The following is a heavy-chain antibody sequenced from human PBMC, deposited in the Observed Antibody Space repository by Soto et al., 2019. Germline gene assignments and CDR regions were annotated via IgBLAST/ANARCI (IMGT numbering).Heavy chain of an antibody. CDR3: ARHNYGSGSTYFDY. CDR1: GGSISSYY. Sequence: QVQLQESGPGLVKPSETLSLTCTVSGGSISSYYWSWIRQPPGKGLEWIGYIYYSGSTNYNPSLKSRVALSVDTSKNTFSLKLNSMTDADTAVYYCARHNYGSGSTYFDYWGQGTLVTVSS. V-gene: IGHV4-59*08. CDR2: IYYSGST. J-gene: IGHJ4*02. D-gene: IGHD3-10*01.